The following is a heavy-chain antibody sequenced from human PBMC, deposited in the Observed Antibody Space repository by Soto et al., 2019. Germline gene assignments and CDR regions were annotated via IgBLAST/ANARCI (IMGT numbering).Heavy chain of an antibody. J-gene: IGHJ4*02. CDR1: GGTFSSYA. D-gene: IGHD4-17*01. V-gene: IGHV1-69*13. CDR3: ARETGTVTTDRGFDY. CDR2: IIPIFGTA. Sequence: SVEVSCRASGGTFSSYAISWVRQAPGQGLEWMGGIIPIFGTANYAQKFQGRVTITADESTSTAYMGLSSLRSEDTAVYYCARETGTVTTDRGFDYWGQGTLITVSS.